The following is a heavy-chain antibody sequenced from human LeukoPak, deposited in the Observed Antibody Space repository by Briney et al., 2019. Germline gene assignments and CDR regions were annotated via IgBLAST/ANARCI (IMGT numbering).Heavy chain of an antibody. V-gene: IGHV3-30*18. CDR2: ISYDGSNK. Sequence: PGGSLRLSCAASGFTFSSYGMHWVRQAPGKGLEWVAVISYDGSNKYYADSVKGRFTISRDNSKNTLYLQMNSLRAEDTAVYYCAKDYENSSSWGAFDIWGQGTMVTVSS. CDR1: GFTFSSYG. CDR3: AKDYENSSSWGAFDI. J-gene: IGHJ3*02. D-gene: IGHD6-13*01.